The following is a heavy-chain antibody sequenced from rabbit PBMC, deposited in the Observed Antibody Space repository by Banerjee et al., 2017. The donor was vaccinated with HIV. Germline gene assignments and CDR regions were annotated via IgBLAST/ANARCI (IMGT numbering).Heavy chain of an antibody. CDR2: IYGSSSTST. V-gene: IGHV1S43*01. CDR3: ARDLAGVAGWNFNL. CDR1: GFSFSNKYV. Sequence: QEQLEESGGDLVKPEGSLTLTCTASGFSFSNKYVMCWVRQAPGKGLEWIACIYGSSSTSTWYASWVDGRLTISRNTSLNTVDLKMTSLTAADTATYFCARDLAGVAGWNFNLWGPGTLVTVS. D-gene: IGHD4-1*01. J-gene: IGHJ4*01.